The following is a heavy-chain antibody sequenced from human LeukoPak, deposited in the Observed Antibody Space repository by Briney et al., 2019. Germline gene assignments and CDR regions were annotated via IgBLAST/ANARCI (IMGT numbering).Heavy chain of an antibody. CDR2: ISSSGGTR. V-gene: IGHV3-48*03. J-gene: IGHJ4*02. D-gene: IGHD6-19*01. Sequence: PGGSLRLSCAAPGFAFSVYEMYWVRQAPGKGLEWVSYISSSGGTRYYADSVKGRFTISRDNAKNSLYLQMNSLRAEDTAVYYCATLTVASSFDYWGQGTLVTVSS. CDR1: GFAFSVYE. CDR3: ATLTVASSFDY.